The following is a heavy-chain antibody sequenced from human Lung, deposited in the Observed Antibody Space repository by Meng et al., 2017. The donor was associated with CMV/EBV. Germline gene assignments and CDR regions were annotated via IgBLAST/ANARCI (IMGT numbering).Heavy chain of an antibody. CDR2: IKPDGSDT. V-gene: IGHV3-7*01. CDR1: GFTFREYW. J-gene: IGHJ4*02. CDR3: FARPIDY. D-gene: IGHD6-6*01. Sequence: GESVKISCIVSGFTFREYWMNWVRQATGKGLEWLASIKPDGSDTYYVDSVKGRFAISRDNAKNSVHLQMNSLRAEDTAVYYCFARPIDYLGQGTLVTVSS.